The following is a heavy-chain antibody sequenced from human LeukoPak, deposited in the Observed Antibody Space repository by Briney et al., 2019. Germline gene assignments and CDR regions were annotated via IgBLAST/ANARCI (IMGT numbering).Heavy chain of an antibody. CDR3: ARRAFGGVIAANWFDP. CDR1: GGSMSTYY. V-gene: IGHV4-59*08. D-gene: IGHD3-16*02. J-gene: IGHJ5*02. CDR2: IYDNGYT. Sequence: PSETLSLTCTVSGGSMSTYYWSWIRQPPGKGLEWIGYIYDNGYTHYNPSLKSRVGISLDTSKSQFSLNLSSVTAADTAVYYCARRAFGGVIAANWFDPWGQGTLVTVSS.